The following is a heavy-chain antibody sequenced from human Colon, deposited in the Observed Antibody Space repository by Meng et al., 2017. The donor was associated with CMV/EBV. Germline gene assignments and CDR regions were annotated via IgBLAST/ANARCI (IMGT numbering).Heavy chain of an antibody. J-gene: IGHJ4*02. CDR2: IVTTGSAV. CDR3: VRDNARVQGNIPMLVVPQGFDY. Sequence: GGSLRLSCSASGFTFSAFSMNWVRQAPGRGLEWVASIVTTGSAVYYADSVKGRFTISRDNAKNSLYLQMSSLSAEDTAVYYCVRDNARVQGNIPMLVVPQGFDYWGQGTVVTVSS. V-gene: IGHV3-21*01. CDR1: GFTFSAFS. D-gene: IGHD3-22*01.